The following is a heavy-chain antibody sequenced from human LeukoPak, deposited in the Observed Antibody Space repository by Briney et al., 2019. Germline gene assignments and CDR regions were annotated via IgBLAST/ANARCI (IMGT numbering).Heavy chain of an antibody. CDR3: AKDGALYPFFFDF. D-gene: IGHD3-16*01. CDR2: VSGSGGHT. CDR1: GFTFSGYA. J-gene: IGHJ4*02. V-gene: IGHV3-23*01. Sequence: AGGSLRLSCAASGFTFSGYAMTWVRQAPGKGLEWVSAVSGSGGHTYYVDSVKGRFTVSRDSSKNTLYLQMNSLRAEDTAVYYCAKDGALYPFFFDFWGRGILVTVSS.